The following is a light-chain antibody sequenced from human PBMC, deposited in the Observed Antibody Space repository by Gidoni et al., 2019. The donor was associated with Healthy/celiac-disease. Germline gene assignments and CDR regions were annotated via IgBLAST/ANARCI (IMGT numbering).Light chain of an antibody. J-gene: IGKJ1*01. CDR3: QKYNSALWT. V-gene: IGKV1-27*01. Sequence: IPMTPSPSSPSASVGDRVTITCRASQGISNYLAWYQQKPGKVPKLLIYAASTLQSGVPSRFSGSGSGTDFTLTISSLQPEDVATYYCQKYNSALWTFXXXTKVEIK. CDR1: QGISNY. CDR2: AAS.